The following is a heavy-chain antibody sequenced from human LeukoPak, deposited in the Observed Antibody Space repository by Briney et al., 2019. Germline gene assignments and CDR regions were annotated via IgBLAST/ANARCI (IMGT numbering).Heavy chain of an antibody. CDR1: GYTFTSYG. Sequence: GASVKVSCKASGYTFTSYGISWVRQAPGQGLEWMGWISAYNGNTNYAQKLQGRVTMTTDTSTSTAYMELRSLRSDDTAVYYCARVYCSSGSCYWDEDYWGQGTLVTVST. CDR3: ARVYCSSGSCYWDEDY. CDR2: ISAYNGNT. V-gene: IGHV1-18*01. D-gene: IGHD2-15*01. J-gene: IGHJ4*02.